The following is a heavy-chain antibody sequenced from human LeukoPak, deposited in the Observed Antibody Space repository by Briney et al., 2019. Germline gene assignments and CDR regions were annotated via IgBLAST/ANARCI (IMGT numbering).Heavy chain of an antibody. Sequence: GGSLRLSCEVSGFTVSSNYMTWVRQAPGKGLEWVSIIYSGGSTYYADSVKGRFAISRDNSKNTLYLQMDSLRAEDTAVFYCARDLTGDAYFDYWGQGTLVTVSS. V-gene: IGHV3-66*01. CDR3: ARDLTGDAYFDY. J-gene: IGHJ4*02. CDR1: GFTVSSNY. D-gene: IGHD7-27*01. CDR2: IYSGGST.